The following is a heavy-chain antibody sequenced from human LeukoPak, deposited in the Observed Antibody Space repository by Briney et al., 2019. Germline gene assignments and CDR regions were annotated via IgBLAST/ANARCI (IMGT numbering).Heavy chain of an antibody. CDR1: GGSFSGYY. J-gene: IGHJ5*02. Sequence: KPSETLSLTCAVYGGSFSGYYWSWIRQPPGKGLEWIGEINHSGSTNYNPSLKSRVTISIDTSKNQFSLKLSSVTAADTAVYYCARHRYSISWSREDNWFDPWGQGILVTVSS. D-gene: IGHD6-13*01. V-gene: IGHV4-34*01. CDR2: INHSGST. CDR3: ARHRYSISWSREDNWFDP.